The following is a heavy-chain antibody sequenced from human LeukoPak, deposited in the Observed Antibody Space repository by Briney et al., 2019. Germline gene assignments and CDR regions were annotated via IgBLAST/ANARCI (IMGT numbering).Heavy chain of an antibody. V-gene: IGHV3-23*01. CDR3: AKEVEYSGSYGDY. D-gene: IGHD1-26*01. CDR1: GFTFSSYA. J-gene: IGHJ4*02. CDR2: ISGSGGST. Sequence: GGSLRLTCAASGFTFSSYAMSWVRQAPGKGLEWVSSISGSGGSTYYADAVKGRFTISRDNSKNTLYLQMNSLRAEDTAVYYCAKEVEYSGSYGDYWGQGTLVTVSS.